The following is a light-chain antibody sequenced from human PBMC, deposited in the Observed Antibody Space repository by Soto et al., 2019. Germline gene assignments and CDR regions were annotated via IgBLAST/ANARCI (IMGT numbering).Light chain of an antibody. Sequence: QSALTQPRSVSGSPAQSVTISCTGTSSDVGAYDFVSWYQQHPGKAPKLMIYDVYNRPSGVPDRFSGSKSGNTASLTISGLQAEDEADYCCCSYAGSSTRVFGTGTKVTVL. CDR2: DVY. CDR3: CSYAGSSTRV. V-gene: IGLV2-11*01. J-gene: IGLJ1*01. CDR1: SSDVGAYDF.